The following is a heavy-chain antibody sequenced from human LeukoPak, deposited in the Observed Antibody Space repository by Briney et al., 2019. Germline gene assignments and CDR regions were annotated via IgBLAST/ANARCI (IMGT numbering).Heavy chain of an antibody. CDR1: GFTFSNYG. D-gene: IGHD3-10*01. Sequence: PGGSLRLSCAASGFTFSNYGMHWVRQAPGKGLEWVAVISYDGSNKYYADSVKGRFTISRDNSKNTLYLQMNSLRDEDTAVYFCARDPGDYWGQGTLVTVSS. CDR2: ISYDGSNK. CDR3: ARDPGDY. J-gene: IGHJ4*02. V-gene: IGHV3-33*05.